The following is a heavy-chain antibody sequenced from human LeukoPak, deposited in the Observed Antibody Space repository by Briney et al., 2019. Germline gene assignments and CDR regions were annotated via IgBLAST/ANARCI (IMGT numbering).Heavy chain of an antibody. J-gene: IGHJ4*02. V-gene: IGHV3-53*01. CDR2: IYSGGST. CDR1: GFTVSSNY. D-gene: IGHD2-15*01. Sequence: GGSLRLSCAASGFTVSSNYMSWVRQAPGKGLEWVSVIYSGGSTYYADSVKGRFTISGDNSENTLYLQMNSLRAEDTAVYYCVVDFDYWGQGTLVTVSS. CDR3: VVDFDY.